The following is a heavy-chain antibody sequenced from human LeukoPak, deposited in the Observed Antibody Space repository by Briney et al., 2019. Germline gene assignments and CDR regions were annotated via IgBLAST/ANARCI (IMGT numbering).Heavy chain of an antibody. CDR1: GFTFSGSA. J-gene: IGHJ4*02. V-gene: IGHV3-73*01. D-gene: IGHD2-8*01. CDR2: IRSKANSYAT. Sequence: GGSLRLSCAASGFTFSGSAMHWVRQASGKGLEWVGRIRSKANSYATAYAASVKGRFTISRDDSKNTAYLQMNSLKTEDTAVYYCTTVTVLMVYAYYDYDVDYWGQGTLVTVSS. CDR3: TTVTVLMVYAYYDYDVDY.